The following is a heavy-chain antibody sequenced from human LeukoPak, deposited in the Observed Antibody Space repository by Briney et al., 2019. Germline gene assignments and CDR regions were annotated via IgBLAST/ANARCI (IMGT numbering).Heavy chain of an antibody. Sequence: GGSLRLSCAASGFTFSSYGMYWVRQASGKGLEWVGRIRSKANSYATAYAASVKGRFTISRDDSKNTAYLQMNSLKTEDTAVYYCTRESDFWSGYYNYYYMDVWGKGTTVTVSS. V-gene: IGHV3-73*01. CDR1: GFTFSSYG. CDR2: IRSKANSYAT. CDR3: TRESDFWSGYYNYYYMDV. D-gene: IGHD3-3*01. J-gene: IGHJ6*03.